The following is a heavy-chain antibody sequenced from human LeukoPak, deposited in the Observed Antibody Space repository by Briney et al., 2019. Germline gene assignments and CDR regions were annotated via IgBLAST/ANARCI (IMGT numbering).Heavy chain of an antibody. CDR2: INHSGST. J-gene: IGHJ4*02. CDR1: GGSFSGYY. CDR3: ARGGYCSSTSCPRSRKPFDY. V-gene: IGHV4-34*01. D-gene: IGHD2-2*01. Sequence: SETLSLTCAVYGGSFSGYYWSWIRQPPGKGLEWIGEINHSGSTNYNPSLKSRVTISVDTSKNQFSLKLSSVTAADTAVYYCARGGYCSSTSCPRSRKPFDYWGQGTLVTVSS.